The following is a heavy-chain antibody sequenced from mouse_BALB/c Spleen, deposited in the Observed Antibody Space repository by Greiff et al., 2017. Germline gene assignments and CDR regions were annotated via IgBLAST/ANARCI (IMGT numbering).Heavy chain of an antibody. V-gene: IGHV1-7*01. D-gene: IGHD2-1*01. CDR2: INPSTGYT. Sequence: QVQLKESGAELAKPGASVKMSCKASGYTFTSYWMHWVKQRPGQGLEWIGYINPSTGYTEYNQKFKDKATLTADKSSSTAYMQLSSLTSEDSAVYYCAYGNYAMDYWGQGTSVTVSS. CDR1: GYTFTSYW. J-gene: IGHJ4*01. CDR3: AYGNYAMDY.